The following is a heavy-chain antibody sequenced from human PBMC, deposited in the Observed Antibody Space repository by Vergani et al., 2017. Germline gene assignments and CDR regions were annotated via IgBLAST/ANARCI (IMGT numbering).Heavy chain of an antibody. CDR1: GGSISSGSYY. V-gene: IGHV4-61*02. J-gene: IGHJ4*02. CDR2: IYTSGST. Sequence: QVQLQESGPGLVKPSQTLSLTCTVSGGSISSGSYYWSWIRQPAGKGLEWIGRIYTSGSTNYNPSLKSRVTISVDTSKNQFSLKLSSVTAADTAVYYCARDLSGAYDYGGSGDYWGQGTLVTVSS. CDR3: ARDLSGAYDYGGSGDY. D-gene: IGHD4-23*01.